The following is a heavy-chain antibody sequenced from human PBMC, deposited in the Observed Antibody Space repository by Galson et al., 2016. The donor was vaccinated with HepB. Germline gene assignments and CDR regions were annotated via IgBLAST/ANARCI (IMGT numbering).Heavy chain of an antibody. CDR1: GYTFIGYY. V-gene: IGHV1-2*04. J-gene: IGHJ6*02. D-gene: IGHD4-17*01. CDR2: INPNSGGT. CDR3: ARDEYGTTSGMDV. Sequence: SVKVSCKASGYTFIGYYILWVRQVPGLGLEWMGWINPNSGGTTYSQKFQGWVTMTRDTSISTAYMELSRLRSDDTAVYYCARDEYGTTSGMDVWGQGTTVTVSS.